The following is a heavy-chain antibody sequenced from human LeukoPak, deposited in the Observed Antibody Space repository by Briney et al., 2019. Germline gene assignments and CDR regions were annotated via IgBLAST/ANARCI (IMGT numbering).Heavy chain of an antibody. V-gene: IGHV4-39*01. J-gene: IGHJ3*02. CDR3: ASQIVVPAALMGAFDI. CDR1: GGSISSGSYY. CDR2: IYYSGST. D-gene: IGHD2-2*01. Sequence: PSETLSLTCTVSGGSISSGSYYWGWIRQPPGKGLEWIGSIYYSGSTYYNPSLKSRVTISVDTSKNQFSLKLSSVTAADTAVYYCASQIVVPAALMGAFDIWGQGTMVTVSS.